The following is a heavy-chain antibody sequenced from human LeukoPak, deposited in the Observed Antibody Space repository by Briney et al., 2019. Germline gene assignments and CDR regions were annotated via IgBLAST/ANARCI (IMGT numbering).Heavy chain of an antibody. Sequence: GGSLRLSCAASGFTFSSYGMHWVRQAPGKGLEWVAFIRYDGSNKYYADSVKGRFTISRDNSKNTLYLQMNSLRAEDTAVYYCAKAVVAAAGDLDYWGQGTLATVSS. D-gene: IGHD6-13*01. CDR3: AKAVVAAAGDLDY. V-gene: IGHV3-30*02. CDR1: GFTFSSYG. J-gene: IGHJ4*02. CDR2: IRYDGSNK.